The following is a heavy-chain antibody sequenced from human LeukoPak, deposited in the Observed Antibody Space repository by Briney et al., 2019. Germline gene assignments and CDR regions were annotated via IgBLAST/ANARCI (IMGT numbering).Heavy chain of an antibody. CDR2: ISYDGSNK. V-gene: IGHV3-30*03. J-gene: IGHJ3*02. CDR1: GFTFSSYG. D-gene: IGHD2-2*01. CDR3: ATDIVVVPAPLDAFDI. Sequence: HSGGSLRLSCAASGFTFSSYGMHWVRQAPGKGLEWVAVISYDGSNKYYADSVKGRFTISRDNSKNTLYLQMNSLRAEDTAVYYCATDIVVVPAPLDAFDIWGQGTMVTVS.